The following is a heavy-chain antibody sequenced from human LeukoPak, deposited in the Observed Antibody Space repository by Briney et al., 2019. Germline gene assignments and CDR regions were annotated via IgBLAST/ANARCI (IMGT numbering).Heavy chain of an antibody. D-gene: IGHD6-6*01. J-gene: IGHJ4*02. V-gene: IGHV4-34*01. CDR2: INHSGRT. CDR1: GGSFSGYY. Sequence: SETLSLTCAVYGGSFSGYYWSWIRQPPGKGLEWIGEINHSGRTNYNPSLKSRVTISVDTSKDQFSLKLSSVTAADTAVYYCARGAYPSIAARFDYWGQGTLVTVSS. CDR3: ARGAYPSIAARFDY.